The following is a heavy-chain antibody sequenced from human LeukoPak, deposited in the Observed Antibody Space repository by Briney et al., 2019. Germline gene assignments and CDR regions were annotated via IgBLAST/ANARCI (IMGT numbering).Heavy chain of an antibody. CDR1: GFTFSSYD. J-gene: IGHJ3*02. V-gene: IGHV3-13*01. CDR3: ARVSTSGYDI. Sequence: GGSLRLSCAASGFTFSSYDMHWVRQATGKGLEWVSGIGIAGDTYYRGSVKGRFTISRENAKNSLYLQMSSLRAGDTAVYYCARVSTSGYDIWGRGTMVTVSS. D-gene: IGHD2-2*01. CDR2: IGIAGDT.